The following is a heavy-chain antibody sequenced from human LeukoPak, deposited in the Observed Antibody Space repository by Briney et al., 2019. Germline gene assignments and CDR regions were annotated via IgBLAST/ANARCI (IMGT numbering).Heavy chain of an antibody. CDR1: GGSFSGYY. CDR2: INHSGST. D-gene: IGHD3-10*01. V-gene: IGHV4-34*01. Sequence: PSETLSLTCAVYGGSFSGYYWSWIRQPPGKGLEWIGEINHSGSTNYSPSLKSRVTISVDTSKNQFSLKLSSVTAADTAVYYCARRRYYGSGINHWVIMDVWGKGTTVTISS. J-gene: IGHJ6*03. CDR3: ARRRYYGSGINHWVIMDV.